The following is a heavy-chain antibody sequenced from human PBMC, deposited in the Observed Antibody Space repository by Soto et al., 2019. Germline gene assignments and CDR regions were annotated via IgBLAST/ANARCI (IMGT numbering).Heavy chain of an antibody. Sequence: QVQLVESGGGVVQPGRSLRLSCAASGFTFNKYGLHWVRQAPGKGLEWVAVISYNGNSKDYSDSVKGRFAISRDSSNNTVLLQINSLRPADSAVYYCAKERLDLVIVGYLDLWGQGTLLTVSS. CDR1: GFTFNKYG. CDR2: ISYNGNSK. V-gene: IGHV3-30*18. J-gene: IGHJ4*02. D-gene: IGHD1-26*01. CDR3: AKERLDLVIVGYLDL.